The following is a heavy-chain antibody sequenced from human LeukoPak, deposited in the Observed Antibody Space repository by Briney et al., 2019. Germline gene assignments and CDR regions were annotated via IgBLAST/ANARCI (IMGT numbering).Heavy chain of an antibody. Sequence: GGSLRLSCAASGFTFSTYWMSWVRQAPGKGLEWVANIKQDGSEKYYVDPVKGRFTISRDNAKNSLYLQMNSLRAEDTAVYYCARVFVWNYFNGMDVWGQGTTVTVSS. CDR1: GFTFSTYW. D-gene: IGHD1-7*01. V-gene: IGHV3-7*05. J-gene: IGHJ6*02. CDR3: ARVFVWNYFNGMDV. CDR2: IKQDGSEK.